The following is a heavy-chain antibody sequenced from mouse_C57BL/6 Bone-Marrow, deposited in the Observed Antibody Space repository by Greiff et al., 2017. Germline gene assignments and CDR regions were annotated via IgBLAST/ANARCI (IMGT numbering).Heavy chain of an antibody. J-gene: IGHJ3*01. V-gene: IGHV5-4*01. Sequence: DVKLVESGGGLVKPGGSLKLSCAASGFTFSSYAMSWVRQTPEKRLEWVATISDGGSYTYYPDNVKGRFTISRDNAKNNLYLQMSHLKSEDTAMYYCARDRELGKAWFAYWGQGTLVTVSA. D-gene: IGHD4-1*01. CDR2: ISDGGSYT. CDR1: GFTFSSYA. CDR3: ARDRELGKAWFAY.